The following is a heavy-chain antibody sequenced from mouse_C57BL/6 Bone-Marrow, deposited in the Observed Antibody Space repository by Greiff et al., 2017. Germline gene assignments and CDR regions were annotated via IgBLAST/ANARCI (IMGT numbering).Heavy chain of an antibody. CDR2: IRSKSNNYAT. CDR3: VRGDSSGSAWFAY. Sequence: DVMLVESGGGLVQPKGSLKLSCAASGFSFNTYAMNWVRQAPGKGLEWVARIRSKSNNYATYYADSVKDRFTISRDDSESMLYLQMNNLKTEDTAMYYCVRGDSSGSAWFAYWGQGTLVTVSA. D-gene: IGHD3-2*02. J-gene: IGHJ3*01. CDR1: GFSFNTYA. V-gene: IGHV10-1*01.